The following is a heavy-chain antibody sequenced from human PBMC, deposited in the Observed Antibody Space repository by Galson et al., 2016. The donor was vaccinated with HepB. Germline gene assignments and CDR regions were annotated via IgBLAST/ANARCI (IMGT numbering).Heavy chain of an antibody. J-gene: IGHJ4*02. V-gene: IGHV4-31*03. CDR1: GGSISSGGYY. D-gene: IGHD5-12*01. CDR3: ARVSGYEYIRFDY. Sequence: TLSLTCTVSGGSISSGGYYWNWIRQHPGKGLEWIGYIYYTGSTYYSPSLKSRVTISVDTSKNQFSLKLSSVTAADTAVYYCARVSGYEYIRFDYWGQGTLVTVSS. CDR2: IYYTGST.